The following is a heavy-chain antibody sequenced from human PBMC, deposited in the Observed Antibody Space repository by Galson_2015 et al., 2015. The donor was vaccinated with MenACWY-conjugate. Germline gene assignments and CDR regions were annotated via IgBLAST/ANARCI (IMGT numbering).Heavy chain of an antibody. Sequence: TLSLTCTVSGGSISSGGYYWSWIRQHPGKGLEWIGYIYYSGSTYYNPSLKSRVTISVDTSKNQFSLKLSSVTAADTAVYYCARVRSSRTRYFDLWGRGTLVTVSS. J-gene: IGHJ2*01. V-gene: IGHV4-31*03. CDR1: GGSISSGGYY. D-gene: IGHD6-13*01. CDR2: IYYSGST. CDR3: ARVRSSRTRYFDL.